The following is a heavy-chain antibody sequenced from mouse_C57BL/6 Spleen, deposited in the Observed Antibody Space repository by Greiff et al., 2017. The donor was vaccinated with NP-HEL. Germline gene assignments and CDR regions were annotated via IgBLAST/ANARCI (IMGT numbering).Heavy chain of an antibody. V-gene: IGHV3-6*01. CDR1: GYSITSGYY. Sequence: EVHLVESGPGLVKPSQSLSLTCSVTGYSITSGYYWNWIRQFPGNKLEWMGYISYDGSNNYNPSLKNRISITRDTSKNQFFLKLNSVTTEDTATYYCARDSDGYYPLAMDYWGQGTSVTVSS. J-gene: IGHJ4*01. D-gene: IGHD2-3*01. CDR2: ISYDGSN. CDR3: ARDSDGYYPLAMDY.